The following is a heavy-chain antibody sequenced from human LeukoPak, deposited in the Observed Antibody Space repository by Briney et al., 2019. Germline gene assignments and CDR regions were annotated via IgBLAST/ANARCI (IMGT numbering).Heavy chain of an antibody. Sequence: ASVKVSCKASGYTFTSYAISWVRQAPGQGLEWMGGIIPIFGTANYAQKFQGRVTITTDESTSTAYMELSSLRSEDTAVYYCAGETGRRPPPGRNWFDPWGQGALVTVSS. CDR3: AGETGRRPPPGRNWFDP. CDR1: GYTFTSYA. V-gene: IGHV1-69*05. J-gene: IGHJ5*02. D-gene: IGHD3-10*01. CDR2: IIPIFGTA.